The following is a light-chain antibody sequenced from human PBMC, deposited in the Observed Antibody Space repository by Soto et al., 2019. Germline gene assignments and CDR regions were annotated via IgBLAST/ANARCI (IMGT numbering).Light chain of an antibody. J-gene: IGKJ4*01. CDR2: GAS. Sequence: EIVLTQSPGTLYLSPGERATHSCRASQSVSSSFLAWYQQKPGQAPRLLIYGASSRATGIPDRFSGSGSGTDFTLTISRLEPEDFAVYYCQQYDNSPLTFGGGTKVEIK. CDR1: QSVSSSF. V-gene: IGKV3-20*01. CDR3: QQYDNSPLT.